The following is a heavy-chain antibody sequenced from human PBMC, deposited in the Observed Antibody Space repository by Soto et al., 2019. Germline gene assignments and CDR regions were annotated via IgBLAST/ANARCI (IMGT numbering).Heavy chain of an antibody. J-gene: IGHJ4*02. CDR1: GFTFSSYD. CDR3: ARDSHVGSGWQLTADY. Sequence: GGSLRLSCAASGFTFSSYDMHWVRQAPGKGLEWVAVIWYDGSNKYYAESVKGRFTISRDNSKNTLYLQMNSLRAEDTAVYYCARDSHVGSGWQLTADYWGQGTLVTVSS. CDR2: IWYDGSNK. D-gene: IGHD6-19*01. V-gene: IGHV3-33*01.